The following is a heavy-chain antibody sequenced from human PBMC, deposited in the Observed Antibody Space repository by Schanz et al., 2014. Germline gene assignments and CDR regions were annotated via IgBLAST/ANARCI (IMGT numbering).Heavy chain of an antibody. CDR1: GFIFSYYT. CDR2: ISDDGSRR. CDR3: ARDKGGLIPFDY. J-gene: IGHJ4*02. Sequence: QVELVESGGGVVQPGRSLRLSCAASGFIFSYYTIHWVRQAPGKGLEWVAVISDDGSRRHYADFVTGRFTISRDNAKNSLYLQMNSLRAEDTAVYYCARDKGGLIPFDYWGQGTLVAVSS. D-gene: IGHD2-15*01. V-gene: IGHV3-30*04.